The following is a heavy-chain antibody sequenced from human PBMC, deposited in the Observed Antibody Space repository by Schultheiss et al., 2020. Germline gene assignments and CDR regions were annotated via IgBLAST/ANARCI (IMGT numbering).Heavy chain of an antibody. CDR2: IDWDDDK. CDR3: AHSSEYSSSSGNWCDP. J-gene: IGHJ5*02. V-gene: IGHV2-5*02. D-gene: IGHD6-6*01. CDR1: GFSLSTSGVG. Sequence: SGPTLVKPTQTLTLTCTFSGFSLSTSGVGVGWIRQPPGKALEWLALIDWDDDKRYSPSLKSRLTITKDTAKNQVVLTMTNMDPVDTATYYCAHSSEYSSSSGNWCDPWGPGGLGTVAS.